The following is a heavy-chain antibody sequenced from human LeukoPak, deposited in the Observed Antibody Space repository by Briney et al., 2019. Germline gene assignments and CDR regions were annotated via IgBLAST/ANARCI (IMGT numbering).Heavy chain of an antibody. D-gene: IGHD3-3*01. J-gene: IGHJ6*03. CDR1: GFTFSSYW. V-gene: IGHV3-23*01. CDR3: VPRKEWSCYMDV. Sequence: PGGSLRLSCVASGFTFSSYWMHWVRQAPGKGLEWVSDISGSGGSTYNADSVKGRFTISRDNSKNTLYLQMNSLRAEDTAVYYCVPRKEWSCYMDVWGKGTTVTVSS. CDR2: ISGSGGST.